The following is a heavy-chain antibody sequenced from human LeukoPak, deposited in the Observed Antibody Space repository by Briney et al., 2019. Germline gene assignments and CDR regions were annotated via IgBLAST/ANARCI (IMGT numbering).Heavy chain of an antibody. CDR2: ISSASSTM. J-gene: IGHJ3*02. CDR1: GFTFYSYS. Sequence: GGSLRLSCAASGFTFYSYSMNWVRQAPGKGLEWISYISSASSTMYYADSVKGRFTISRDNAKNSLYLQMNSLRAEDTAVYYCARAVGVAATHAFDIWGQGTMVTVSS. D-gene: IGHD2-15*01. CDR3: ARAVGVAATHAFDI. V-gene: IGHV3-48*04.